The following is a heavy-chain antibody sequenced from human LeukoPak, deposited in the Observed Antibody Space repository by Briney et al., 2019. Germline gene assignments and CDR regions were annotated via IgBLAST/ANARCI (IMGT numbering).Heavy chain of an antibody. D-gene: IGHD3-10*01. CDR1: GFTFSSCA. V-gene: IGHV3-66*01. CDR2: IYSGGSA. J-gene: IGHJ6*02. Sequence: PGGSLRLSCAASGFTFSSCAMSWVRQAPGKGLEWVSIIYSGGSAYYADSVKGRFTISRDNSKNTLYLQMNGLRAEDTAVYYCASGGVLWFGELLTYYHGMDVWGQGTTVTVSS. CDR3: ASGGVLWFGELLTYYHGMDV.